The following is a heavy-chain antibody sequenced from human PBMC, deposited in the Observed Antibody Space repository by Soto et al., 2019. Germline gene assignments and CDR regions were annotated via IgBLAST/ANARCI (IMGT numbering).Heavy chain of an antibody. CDR2: ISAYNGNT. Sequence: KRQKASVKVSCKASGYTFTSYGISWVRQAPGQGLEWMGWISAYNGNTNYAQKLQGRVTMTTDTSTSTAYMELRSLRSDDTAVYYCARVNERYFDWLLSPGPRRLYFEYWGQGTLVTVSS. CDR3: ARVNERYFDWLLSPGPRRLYFEY. V-gene: IGHV1-18*01. J-gene: IGHJ4*02. CDR1: GYTFTSYG. D-gene: IGHD3-9*01.